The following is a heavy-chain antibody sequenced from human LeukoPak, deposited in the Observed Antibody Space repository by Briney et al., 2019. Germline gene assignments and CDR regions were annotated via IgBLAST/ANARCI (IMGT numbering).Heavy chain of an antibody. J-gene: IGHJ4*02. CDR3: ARSARWRYGPGFVGNY. D-gene: IGHD2-21*01. CDR2: INPNSGRT. V-gene: IGHV1-2*02. Sequence: GASVKVSCKASGYTFTGYYMHWVRQAPGQELEWMGWINPNSGRTNYAQKFQGRVTMTRDTSISTAYMELSRLRSDDTAVYYYARSARWRYGPGFVGNYWGQGTLVTVSS. CDR1: GYTFTGYY.